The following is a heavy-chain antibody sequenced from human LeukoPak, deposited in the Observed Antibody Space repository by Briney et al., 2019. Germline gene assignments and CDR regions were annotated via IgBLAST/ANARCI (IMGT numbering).Heavy chain of an antibody. CDR1: GGSISSYY. D-gene: IGHD5-12*01. J-gene: IGHJ4*02. V-gene: IGHV4-59*04. Sequence: SETLSLTCTVSGGSISSYYWSWIRQPPGKGLEWIGYIYYSGGTYYNPSLKSRVAISADTSKNQFSLKLSSVTAADTAVYYCARKYVATVDYWGQGTLVTVSS. CDR3: ARKYVATVDY. CDR2: IYYSGGT.